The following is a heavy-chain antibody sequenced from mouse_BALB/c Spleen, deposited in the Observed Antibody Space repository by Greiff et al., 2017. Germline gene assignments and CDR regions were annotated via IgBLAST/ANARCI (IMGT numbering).Heavy chain of an antibody. D-gene: IGHD1-1*01. V-gene: IGHV5-6-5*01. CDR1: GFTFSSYA. CDR2: ISSGGST. J-gene: IGHJ4*01. CDR3: ARFITTVVYYYAMDY. Sequence: DVHLVESGGGLVKPGGSLKLSCAASGFTFSSYAMSWVRQTPEKRLEWVASISSGGSTYYPDSVKGRFTISRDNARNILYLQMSSLRSEDTAMYYCARFITTVVYYYAMDYWGQGTSVTVSS.